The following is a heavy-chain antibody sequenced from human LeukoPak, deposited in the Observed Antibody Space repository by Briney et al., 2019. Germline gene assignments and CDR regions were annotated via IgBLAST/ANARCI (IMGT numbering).Heavy chain of an antibody. CDR2: ISYDGSNK. Sequence: GGSLRLSCAASGFTFSSYAMHWVRQAPGKGLEWVAVISYDGSNKYYADSVKGRFTISRDNSKNTLYLQMNNLADEDTAVYYCSKDAAVLTSGMAASSHEYWGQGTLVTVSS. CDR1: GFTFSSYA. CDR3: SKDAAVLTSGMAASSHEY. J-gene: IGHJ4*02. V-gene: IGHV3-30-3*01. D-gene: IGHD6-13*01.